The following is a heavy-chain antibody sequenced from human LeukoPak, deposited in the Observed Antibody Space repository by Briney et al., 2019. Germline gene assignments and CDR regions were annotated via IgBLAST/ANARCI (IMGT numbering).Heavy chain of an antibody. J-gene: IGHJ4*02. CDR2: IYYSGST. D-gene: IGHD6-13*01. V-gene: IGHV4-59*01. CDR3: AREGSGSLPLGFDY. CDR1: GGSISSYY. Sequence: SETLSLTCTVSGGSISSYYWSWIRQPPGKGLEWIGYIYYSGSTNYNPSLKSRVTISVDTSKNQFSLKLSSVTAADTAVYYCAREGSGSLPLGFDYWGQGTLVTVSS.